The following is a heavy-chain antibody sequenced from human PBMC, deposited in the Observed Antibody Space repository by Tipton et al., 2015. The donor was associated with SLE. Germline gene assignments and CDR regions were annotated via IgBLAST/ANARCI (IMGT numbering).Heavy chain of an antibody. CDR3: ARSVYGIWYFGL. V-gene: IGHV4-59*01. CDR1: GGSISSYY. J-gene: IGHJ2*01. CDR2: IYYSGST. Sequence: GLVKPSETLSLTCTVSGGSISSYYWSWIRQPPGKGLEWIGYIYYSGSTNYNPSLKSRVTISVDTSKNQFSLKLSSVTAADTAVYYCARSVYGIWYFGLWGRGTLVTVSS. D-gene: IGHD1-14*01.